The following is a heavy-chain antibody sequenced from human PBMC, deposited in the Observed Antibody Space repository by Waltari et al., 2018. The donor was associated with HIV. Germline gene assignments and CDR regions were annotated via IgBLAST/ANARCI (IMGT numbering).Heavy chain of an antibody. CDR1: GGSISSGRSY. V-gene: IGHV4-61*02. Sequence: QVQLQESGPGLVKPSQTLSLTCTVSGGSISSGRSYWSWIRPPAGQGRAWIGRISTSGSTNYNPSLKSRVTISVDTSKNQFSLKLSSVTAADTAVYYCARAPGYYDILTGYYNPYYFDYWGQGTLVTVSS. CDR2: ISTSGST. CDR3: ARAPGYYDILTGYYNPYYFDY. J-gene: IGHJ4*02. D-gene: IGHD3-9*01.